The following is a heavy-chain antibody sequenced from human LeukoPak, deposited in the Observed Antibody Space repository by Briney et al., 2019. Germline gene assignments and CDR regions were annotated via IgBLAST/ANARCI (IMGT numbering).Heavy chain of an antibody. CDR1: GGSISSGGYY. V-gene: IGHV4-30-2*01. CDR2: IYHSGST. Sequence: SQTLSLTCTVSGGSISSGGYYWSWIRQPPGKGLEWIGYIYHSGSTYYNPSLKSRVTISVDRSKSQFSLKLSSVTAADTAVYYCARGGSGPLTGPVFDYWGQGTLVTVSS. CDR3: ARGGSGPLTGPVFDY. J-gene: IGHJ4*02. D-gene: IGHD7-27*01.